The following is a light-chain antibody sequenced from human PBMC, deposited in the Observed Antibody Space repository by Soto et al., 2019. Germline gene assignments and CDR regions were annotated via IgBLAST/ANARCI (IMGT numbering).Light chain of an antibody. Sequence: VVTQPPSASGTPGQRVTISCSGSNSNIGSNTVNWYQQLPGTAPKLLIYSNDQRPSGVPDRFSGSKSGISASLAISGLQSEDEADYYCAAWDDSLNGPLFGGGTKVTVL. J-gene: IGLJ2*01. CDR2: SND. CDR1: NSNIGSNT. CDR3: AAWDDSLNGPL. V-gene: IGLV1-44*01.